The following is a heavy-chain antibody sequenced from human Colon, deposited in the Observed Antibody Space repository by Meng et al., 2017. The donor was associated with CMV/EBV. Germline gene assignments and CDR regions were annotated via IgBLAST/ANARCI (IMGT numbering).Heavy chain of an antibody. J-gene: IGHJ4*02. CDR2: ISGGATST. CDR1: GFNFRNSA. CDR3: AKDRYYGSGKDYGMDD. Sequence: GGSLRLSCEVSGFNFRNSAMSWVRQAPGKGLEWVSGISGGATSTYYADSVKGRFTISRDTPKNTLFLQLNSLRAEDTAVYYCAKDRYYGSGKDYGMDDWGQGTLVTVSS. D-gene: IGHD3-10*01. V-gene: IGHV3-23*01.